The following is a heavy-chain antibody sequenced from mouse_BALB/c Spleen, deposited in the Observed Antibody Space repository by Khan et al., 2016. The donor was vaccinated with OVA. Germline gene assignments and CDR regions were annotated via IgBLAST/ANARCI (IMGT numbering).Heavy chain of an antibody. CDR3: ARRNYFGYTFAY. Sequence: QVRLQQSGAELARPGASVKLSCKAPGYTFTDYYINWVKQRTGQGLEWIGEISPGSGDTYYNEKFKGKATLTADKSSSTVYMQLSSLTAEASAVXYCARRNYFGYTFAYWGQGTLVTVSA. J-gene: IGHJ3*01. CDR1: GYTFTDYY. CDR2: ISPGSGDT. V-gene: IGHV1-77*01. D-gene: IGHD1-2*01.